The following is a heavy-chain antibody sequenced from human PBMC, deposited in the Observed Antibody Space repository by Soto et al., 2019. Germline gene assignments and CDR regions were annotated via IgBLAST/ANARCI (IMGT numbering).Heavy chain of an antibody. V-gene: IGHV4-59*01. CDR2: IYYSGST. CDR1: GGSISSYY. D-gene: IGHD6-6*01. J-gene: IGHJ6*02. Sequence: PSETLSLTWTVSGGSISSYYWGWIRQPPGKGLEWIGYIYYSGSTNYNPSLKSRVTISVDTSKNQFSLKLSSVTAADTAVYYCARVAAYSSSSGRNYYYGMDVWGQGTTVTVS. CDR3: ARVAAYSSSSGRNYYYGMDV.